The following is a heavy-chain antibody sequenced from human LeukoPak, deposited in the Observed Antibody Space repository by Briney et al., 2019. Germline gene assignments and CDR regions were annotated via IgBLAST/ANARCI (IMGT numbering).Heavy chain of an antibody. J-gene: IGHJ4*02. CDR3: ARSIPDYARFDY. D-gene: IGHD4-17*01. V-gene: IGHV3-23*05. CDR1: GFTFSDYA. CDR2: FKRNSGQV. Sequence: PGGSLRLSCIASGFTFSDYAMNWVRQAPGKGPEWVSTFKRNSGQVYYAESVRGRFTISRDNSKNTVYLQMSSLRAEDTALYYCARSIPDYARFDYWGQGALVTVSS.